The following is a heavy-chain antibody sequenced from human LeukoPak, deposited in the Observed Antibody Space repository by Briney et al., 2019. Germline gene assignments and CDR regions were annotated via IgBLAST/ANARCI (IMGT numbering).Heavy chain of an antibody. CDR1: GFTFSDYY. V-gene: IGHV3-9*01. CDR2: ISWNSGSI. CDR3: AKDRDTAMVTPAFDD. D-gene: IGHD5-18*01. Sequence: GGSLRLSCAASGFTFSDYYMSWIRQAPGKGLEWVSGISWNSGSIGYADSVKGRFTMSRDNAKNSLYLQMNSLRAEDTALYYCAKDRDTAMVTPAFDDWGQGTLVTVSS. J-gene: IGHJ4*02.